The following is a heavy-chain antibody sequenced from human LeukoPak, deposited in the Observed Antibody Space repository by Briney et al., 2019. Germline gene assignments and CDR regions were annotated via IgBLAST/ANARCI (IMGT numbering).Heavy chain of an antibody. CDR1: GFTFSSYA. J-gene: IGHJ4*02. V-gene: IGHV3-23*01. CDR3: AKEVSRVTTFYFDY. Sequence: GGSLRLSCAASGFTFSSYAMNWVRQAPGKGLEWVSAISGSGAGTYYADSVKGRFTISRDNSKNTLYLQMNSLRADSTAVYYCAKEVSRVTTFYFDYWGQGTLVTVSS. CDR2: ISGSGAGT. D-gene: IGHD4-17*01.